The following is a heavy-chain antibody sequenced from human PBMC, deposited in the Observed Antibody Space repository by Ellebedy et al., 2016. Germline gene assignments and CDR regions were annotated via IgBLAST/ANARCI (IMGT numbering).Heavy chain of an antibody. D-gene: IGHD1-1*01. J-gene: IGHJ3*01. V-gene: IGHV4-59*01. CDR2: IHKSGTT. CDR3: ARDSDNTWSAFAM. Sequence: SETLSLTCTVSGGSISSYYWSWIRQSPGKGLEWIGYIHKSGTTNYNPSLKSQVTISLDTTKSQFSLKLTSVTAADTAVYYCARDSDNTWSAFAMWGQGTMVIVSS. CDR1: GGSISSYY.